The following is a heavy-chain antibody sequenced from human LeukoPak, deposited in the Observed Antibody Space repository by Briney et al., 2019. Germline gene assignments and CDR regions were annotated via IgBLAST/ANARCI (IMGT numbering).Heavy chain of an antibody. CDR1: GFTISDYY. D-gene: IGHD6-13*01. CDR3: ARGLLPYSSSWYFFYFDY. J-gene: IGHJ4*02. CDR2: ISSSGSTI. Sequence: GGSLRLSCAASGFTISDYYMSWIRQAPGKGLEWVSYISSSGSTIYYADSVKGRFTISRDNAKNSLYLQMNSLRAEDTAVYYCARGLLPYSSSWYFFYFDYWGQGTLVTVSS. V-gene: IGHV3-11*01.